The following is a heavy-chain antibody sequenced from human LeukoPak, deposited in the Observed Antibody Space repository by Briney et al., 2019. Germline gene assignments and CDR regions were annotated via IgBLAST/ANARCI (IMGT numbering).Heavy chain of an antibody. CDR2: LSGSGDST. CDR1: GFTFSSYA. D-gene: IGHD1-14*01. Sequence: GGSLRLSCAASGFTFSSYAMSWVRQAPGKGLEWVSALSGSGDSTYYTDSVKGRFTISRDNSRNTLYLQMNSLRAEDTAVYYCAGMRITTPTVRTLDYWGQGTLVTVSS. V-gene: IGHV3-23*01. J-gene: IGHJ4*02. CDR3: AGMRITTPTVRTLDY.